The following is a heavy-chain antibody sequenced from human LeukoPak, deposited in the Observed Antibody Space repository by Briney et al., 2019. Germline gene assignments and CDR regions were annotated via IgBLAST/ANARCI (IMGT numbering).Heavy chain of an antibody. V-gene: IGHV1-3*01. CDR2: INAGNGNT. Sequence: ASVKVSCKASGYTFTSYAMHWVRQAPGQRLEWMGWINAGNGNTKYSQKFQGRVTITRDTSASTAYMELSSLRSEDTAVYYCARDIGEMATITGWFDPWGQGTLVTVSS. D-gene: IGHD5-24*01. CDR3: ARDIGEMATITGWFDP. J-gene: IGHJ5*02. CDR1: GYTFTSYA.